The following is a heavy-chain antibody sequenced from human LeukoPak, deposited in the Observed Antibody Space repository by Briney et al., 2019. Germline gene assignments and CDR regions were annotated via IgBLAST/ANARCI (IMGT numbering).Heavy chain of an antibody. Sequence: PGGSLRLSCAASGFTFTSHWMTWVRQAPGKGLEWVANIRGDGGDKYYVDSVKGRFTISRANAKNSVYLQMNSLRGEDTAVYYCARDIDRAHGDWGQGTLVTVSS. D-gene: IGHD2-15*01. CDR2: IRGDGGDK. CDR3: ARDIDRAHGD. CDR1: GFTFTSHW. J-gene: IGHJ4*02. V-gene: IGHV3-7*01.